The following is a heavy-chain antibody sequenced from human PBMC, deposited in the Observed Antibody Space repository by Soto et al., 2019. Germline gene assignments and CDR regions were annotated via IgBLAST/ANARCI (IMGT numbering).Heavy chain of an antibody. V-gene: IGHV4-31*03. CDR3: ARAKITPGYYYSGMDV. CDR1: GGSISSGGCY. J-gene: IGHJ6*02. Sequence: QVQLQESGPGLVKPSQTLSLTCTVSGGSISSGGCYWNWIRQHPGKALEWIGYISYSGSTYYNPSLKSRISISVDTSKNRFSLQLSSVTAADMAVYYCARAKITPGYYYSGMDVWGQGTTVTVSS. D-gene: IGHD1-20*01. CDR2: ISYSGST.